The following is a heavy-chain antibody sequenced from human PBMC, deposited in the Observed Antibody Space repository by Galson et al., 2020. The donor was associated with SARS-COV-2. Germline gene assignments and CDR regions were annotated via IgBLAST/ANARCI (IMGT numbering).Heavy chain of an antibody. J-gene: IGHJ4*02. CDR1: GYTFTDYY. D-gene: IGHD2-8*01. Sequence: ASVKVSCKTSGYTFTDYYMHWVRQAPGQGLEWMGLINAKTGDTNYTQKFLGRVTMTRDTSISTVYMEFSSVRSDDTAVYYCAVLGSSDYWGQGTLVTVSS. V-gene: IGHV1-2*06. CDR3: AVLGSSDY. CDR2: INAKTGDT.